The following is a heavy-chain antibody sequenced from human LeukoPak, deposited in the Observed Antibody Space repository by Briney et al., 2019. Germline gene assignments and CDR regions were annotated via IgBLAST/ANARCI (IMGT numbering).Heavy chain of an antibody. V-gene: IGHV1-2*02. CDR1: GYTFTGYY. Sequence: ASVKVSCKASGYTFTGYYMHWVRQAPGQGLEWMGWINPNSGGTNYAQKFQGRVTMTRDTSISTAYMERSRLRSDDTAVYYCARDKGLYDFWSGYYTPDAFDIWGQGTMVTVSS. D-gene: IGHD3-3*01. J-gene: IGHJ3*02. CDR2: INPNSGGT. CDR3: ARDKGLYDFWSGYYTPDAFDI.